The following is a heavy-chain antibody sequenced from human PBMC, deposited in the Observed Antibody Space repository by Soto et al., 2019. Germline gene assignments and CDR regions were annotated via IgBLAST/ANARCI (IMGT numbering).Heavy chain of an antibody. Sequence: EVQLVESGGGLVQPGRSLRLSCAASGFTFDDYAMHWVRQPPGKGLEWVSGISWNSGNIGYADSGKGRFTISRDNAKNSLYLQMKSLRAEDTALYYCTKSSSYTYNYYMDVWGKGTTVTVSS. D-gene: IGHD6-6*01. CDR3: TKSSSYTYNYYMDV. CDR2: ISWNSGNI. J-gene: IGHJ6*03. V-gene: IGHV3-9*01. CDR1: GFTFDDYA.